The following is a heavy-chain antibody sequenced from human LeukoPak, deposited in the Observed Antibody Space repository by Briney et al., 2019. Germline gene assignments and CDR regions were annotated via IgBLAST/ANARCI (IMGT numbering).Heavy chain of an antibody. CDR1: GFTFSSYW. V-gene: IGHV3-74*01. CDR3: AKNRWGSVATPDS. D-gene: IGHD5-12*01. Sequence: GGSLRLSCAASGFTFSSYWMHWVRQAPGKGLVWVSHIYSDGSTTSYADSVKGRFTISRDNSKNTVYLQMNSLRTEDTALYYCAKNRWGSVATPDSWGQGTLVTVSS. J-gene: IGHJ4*02. CDR2: IYSDGSTT.